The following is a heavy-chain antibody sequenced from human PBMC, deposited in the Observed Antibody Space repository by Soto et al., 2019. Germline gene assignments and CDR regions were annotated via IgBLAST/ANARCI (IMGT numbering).Heavy chain of an antibody. Sequence: QVQLQQWGAGLLKPSETLSLTCAVYGGSFSGYYWSWIRQPPGKGLEWIGEINHSGSTNYNPSLKSRVTISVDTSKNQFSLKLSSVTAADTAVYYCARVLGYCSGGSCFFDYWGQGTLVTVSS. CDR1: GGSFSGYY. V-gene: IGHV4-34*01. CDR2: INHSGST. J-gene: IGHJ4*02. CDR3: ARVLGYCSGGSCFFDY. D-gene: IGHD2-15*01.